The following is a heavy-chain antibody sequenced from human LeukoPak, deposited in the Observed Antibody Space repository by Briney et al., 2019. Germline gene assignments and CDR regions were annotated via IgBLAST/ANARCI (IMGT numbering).Heavy chain of an antibody. Sequence: PGGSLRLSCAASGFTFSSFWMSWVRQAPGKGLEWVASIKDDGSEKFYVDSVKGRFTISRDNAKNSLYLQMNSLRPEDTAVYFCARDRHVPGLYYYYMDVWGKGTTVTVSS. CDR3: ARDRHVPGLYYYYMDV. J-gene: IGHJ6*03. CDR1: GFTFSSFW. CDR2: IKDDGSEK. D-gene: IGHD6-6*01. V-gene: IGHV3-7*01.